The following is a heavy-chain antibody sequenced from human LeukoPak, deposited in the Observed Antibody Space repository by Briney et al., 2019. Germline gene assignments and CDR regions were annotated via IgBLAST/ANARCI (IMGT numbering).Heavy chain of an antibody. CDR1: GGSISSYY. V-gene: IGHV4-59*08. CDR3: ARLITGGWLNY. CDR2: IYYSGST. Sequence: SETLSLTCTVSGGSISSYYWSWIRQPPGKGLEWIGYIYYSGSTNYNPSLKSRVTISVDTSKNQFSLKLSSVTAADTAVYYCARLITGGWLNYSGQGTLVTVSS. D-gene: IGHD3-22*01. J-gene: IGHJ4*02.